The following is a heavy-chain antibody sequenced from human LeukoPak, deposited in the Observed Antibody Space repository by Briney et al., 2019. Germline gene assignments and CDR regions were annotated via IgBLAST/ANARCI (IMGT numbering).Heavy chain of an antibody. Sequence: MASETLSLTCAVYGGSFSDYFWSWIRQPPGKGLEWIGEISHSGSTTYNPSLRSRVTISGDTSKKQFSLKLSSMTAADTAVYYCVTYYYGSSAPKRNYWGQGILVTVSS. J-gene: IGHJ4*02. V-gene: IGHV4-34*01. CDR3: VTYYYGSSAPKRNY. CDR2: ISHSGST. CDR1: GGSFSDYF. D-gene: IGHD3-22*01.